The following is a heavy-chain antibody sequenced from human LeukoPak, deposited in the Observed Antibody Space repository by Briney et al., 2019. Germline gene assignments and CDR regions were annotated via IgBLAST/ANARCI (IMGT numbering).Heavy chain of an antibody. V-gene: IGHV1-18*04. J-gene: IGHJ2*01. CDR2: ISAYNGNT. D-gene: IGHD6-19*01. CDR3: ARDPRIAVAGTLWYFDH. Sequence: GASVKVSCKASGYTFTSYGISWVRQAPGQGLEWMGWISAYNGNTNYAQKLQGRVTMTTDTSTSTAYMELRSLRSDDTAVYYCARDPRIAVAGTLWYFDHWGRGTLVTVSS. CDR1: GYTFTSYG.